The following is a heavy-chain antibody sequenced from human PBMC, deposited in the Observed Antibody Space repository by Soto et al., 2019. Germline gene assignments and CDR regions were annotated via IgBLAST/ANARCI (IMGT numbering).Heavy chain of an antibody. Sequence: PGESLKISCKGSGYSFTSYWISWVRQMPGKGLEWMGRIDPSDSYTNYSPSFQGHVTISADKSISTAYLQWSSLKASDTAMYYCARPNIAAAGTAAFDYWGQGTLVTVS. CDR3: ARPNIAAAGTAAFDY. D-gene: IGHD6-13*01. J-gene: IGHJ4*02. CDR2: IDPSDSYT. V-gene: IGHV5-10-1*01. CDR1: GYSFTSYW.